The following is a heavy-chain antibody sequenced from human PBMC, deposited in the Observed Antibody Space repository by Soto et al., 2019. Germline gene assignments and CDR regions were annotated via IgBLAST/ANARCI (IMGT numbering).Heavy chain of an antibody. V-gene: IGHV3-23*01. CDR2: ISGSGGST. Sequence: GGSLRLSCAASGFTFSSYAMSWVRQAPGKGLEWVSAISGSGGSTYYADSVKGRFTISRDNSKNTLYLQMNSLRAEDTAVYYCATPDAGYCSSTSCYAHYYGMDVWGQGTTVTV. CDR3: ATPDAGYCSSTSCYAHYYGMDV. CDR1: GFTFSSYA. J-gene: IGHJ6*02. D-gene: IGHD2-2*01.